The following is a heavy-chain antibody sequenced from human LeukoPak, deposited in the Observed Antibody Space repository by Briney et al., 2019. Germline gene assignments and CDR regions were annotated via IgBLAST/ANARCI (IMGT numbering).Heavy chain of an antibody. Sequence: PGGSLRLSCAASGFTVSSNYMSWVRQAPGKGLEWVSVIYSGGGTYYADSVKGRFTISRDNSKNTLYLQMNSLRAEDTAVYYCARDLGYCSGGSCYSAPFDYWGQGTLVTVSS. CDR3: ARDLGYCSGGSCYSAPFDY. CDR2: IYSGGGT. V-gene: IGHV3-66*01. D-gene: IGHD2-15*01. J-gene: IGHJ4*02. CDR1: GFTVSSNY.